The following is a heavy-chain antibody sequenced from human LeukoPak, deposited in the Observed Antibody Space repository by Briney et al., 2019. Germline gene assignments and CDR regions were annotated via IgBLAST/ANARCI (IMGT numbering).Heavy chain of an antibody. D-gene: IGHD5-12*01. V-gene: IGHV3-30*04. CDR2: ISYDGSNK. CDR3: AKDTRTWLRFWDS. CDR1: GFTFSSYA. J-gene: IGHJ4*02. Sequence: PGGSLRLSCAASGFTFSSYAMHWVRQAPGKGLEWVAVISYDGSNKYYADSVKGRFTISRDNSKNTLYLQMNSLRVEDTAVYYCAKDTRTWLRFWDSWGQGTLVTVSS.